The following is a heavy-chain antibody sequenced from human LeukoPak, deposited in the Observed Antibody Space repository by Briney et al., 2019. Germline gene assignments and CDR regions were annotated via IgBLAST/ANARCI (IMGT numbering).Heavy chain of an antibody. J-gene: IGHJ3*02. Sequence: GESLKISCKGSGYSFTSYWINWVRQMPGKGLEWMGRIDPSDSYTNYSPSFQGHVTISADKSISTAYLQWSSLKASDTAMYYCATLKPYDYVWGSYPPGAFDIWGQGTMVTVSS. V-gene: IGHV5-10-1*01. CDR1: GYSFTSYW. CDR2: IDPSDSYT. D-gene: IGHD3-16*02. CDR3: ATLKPYDYVWGSYPPGAFDI.